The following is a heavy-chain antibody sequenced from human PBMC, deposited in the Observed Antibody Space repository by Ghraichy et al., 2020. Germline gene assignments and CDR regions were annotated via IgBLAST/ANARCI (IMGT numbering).Heavy chain of an antibody. CDR1: GFTFTDYT. CDR2: IRSDGSVP. J-gene: IGHJ6*02. Sequence: GESLNISCAASGFTFTDYTIHWVRQAPGKGLVWVSRIRSDGSVPSSADSVKGRFTISRDNAKNTLYLQVNSLRDEDTAVYYCARGNSYGMDVWGQGTTVTVSS. V-gene: IGHV3-74*01. D-gene: IGHD6-13*01. CDR3: ARGNSYGMDV.